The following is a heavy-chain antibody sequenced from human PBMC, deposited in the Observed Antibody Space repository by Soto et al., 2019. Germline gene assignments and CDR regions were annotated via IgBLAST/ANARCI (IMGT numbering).Heavy chain of an antibody. D-gene: IGHD3-22*01. V-gene: IGHV3-48*02. Sequence: GGSLRLSCAASGFTFSSYSMNWVRQAPGKGLEWVSYISSSSSTIYYADSVKGRFTISRDNAKNSLYLQMNSLRDEDTAVYYCARGAGYDSSGTRLNWFDPWGQGTLVTVSS. CDR2: ISSSSSTI. J-gene: IGHJ5*02. CDR3: ARGAGYDSSGTRLNWFDP. CDR1: GFTFSSYS.